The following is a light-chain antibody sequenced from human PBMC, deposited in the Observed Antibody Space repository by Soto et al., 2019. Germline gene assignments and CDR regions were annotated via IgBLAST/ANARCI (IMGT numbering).Light chain of an antibody. V-gene: IGKV3-20*01. Sequence: EIVLTQSPGTLSLSPGERATLSCRASQSVSSSYLAWYQQKPGQTPRLLMYGASTRPTGIPARFSGSGSGTELTITIISLQSEDSEVYYCQQYNDWAITFGQGTRLEIK. CDR3: QQYNDWAIT. CDR2: GAS. CDR1: QSVSSSY. J-gene: IGKJ5*01.